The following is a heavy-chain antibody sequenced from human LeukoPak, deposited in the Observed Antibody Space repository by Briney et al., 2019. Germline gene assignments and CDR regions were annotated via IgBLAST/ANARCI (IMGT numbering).Heavy chain of an antibody. V-gene: IGHV3-30*18. CDR2: ISYDESDK. D-gene: IGHD1-1*01. Sequence: GGSLRLSCVASGFTFCSYAMHWVRQAPGKGLQWVAAISYDESDKYYADSVKGRFTISRDNSKNTLFLQMNTLRGDDTAVYYCAKGRNDPSGYCFDYWGQGTLVAVSS. CDR3: AKGRNDPSGYCFDY. CDR1: GFTFCSYA. J-gene: IGHJ4*02.